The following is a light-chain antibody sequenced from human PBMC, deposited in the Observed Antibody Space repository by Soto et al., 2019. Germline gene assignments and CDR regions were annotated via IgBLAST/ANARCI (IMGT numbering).Light chain of an antibody. CDR1: QTISSTY. V-gene: IGKV3D-20*02. Sequence: EIVLTQSPATLSSSPGERATLSCRASQTISSTYLAWYQQNPGQAPRLLIYAASTRATGVPDRFSGSGSGTDFTLTISSLEPEDFAVYYCQQRRNWLTFGGGTKVDIK. CDR2: AAS. J-gene: IGKJ4*01. CDR3: QQRRNWLT.